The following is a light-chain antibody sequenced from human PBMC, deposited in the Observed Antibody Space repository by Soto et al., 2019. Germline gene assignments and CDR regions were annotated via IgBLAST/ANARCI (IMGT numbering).Light chain of an antibody. V-gene: IGKV3-15*01. CDR3: QQYTISPPIT. CDR1: QSVSSN. J-gene: IGKJ5*01. Sequence: EVVMTQSPATLSVSPGERATLSCRASQSVSSNLAWYQQKPGQAPRLLIYGASTRATGIPARFSGSGSGTDFTLTISRLEPEDFAVYYCQQYTISPPITFGQGTRLEIK. CDR2: GAS.